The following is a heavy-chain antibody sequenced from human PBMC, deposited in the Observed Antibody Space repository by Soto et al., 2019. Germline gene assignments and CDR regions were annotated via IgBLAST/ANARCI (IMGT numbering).Heavy chain of an antibody. V-gene: IGHV4-4*02. CDR1: GGSISSNW. CDR2: IHHSGTT. Sequence: QVQLQESGPGLAKPSEALSLTCDVSGGSISSNWWSWVRQPPGKGLEWIEEIHHSGTTNYNPSLKSRATMSVDKSENQISLNMNSGTAADTAIYYFARHIAMFTMTSFDSWGQGTLVPVSS. D-gene: IGHD3-22*01. J-gene: IGHJ4*02. CDR3: ARHIAMFTMTSFDS.